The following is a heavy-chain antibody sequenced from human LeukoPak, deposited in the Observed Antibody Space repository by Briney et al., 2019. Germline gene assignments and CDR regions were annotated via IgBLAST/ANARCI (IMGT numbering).Heavy chain of an antibody. Sequence: SETLSLTCTVSGGSVCSGSYYWSWIRQSPGKGLEWIVYILYSDITNYNPSLKSRVTMSVDTSKNQFSLRLTSVTAADTAVYYCAAMAVNWFDPWGQGTLVTVSS. J-gene: IGHJ5*02. CDR3: AAMAVNWFDP. CDR1: GGSVCSGSYY. V-gene: IGHV4-61*01. CDR2: ILYSDIT. D-gene: IGHD5-18*01.